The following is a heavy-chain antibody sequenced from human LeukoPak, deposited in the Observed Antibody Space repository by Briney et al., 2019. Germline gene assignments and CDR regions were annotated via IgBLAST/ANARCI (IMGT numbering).Heavy chain of an antibody. J-gene: IGHJ5*02. D-gene: IGHD5-18*01. CDR1: GFTFSSYA. Sequence: GGSLRLSCAASGFTFSSYAMSWVRQAPGKGLEWVSAISGSGGSTYYADSVKGRFTISRDNSKNTLYPQMNSLRAEDTAVYYCAKVFSREESYGEWVGAEPPLSWFDPWGQGTLVTVSS. CDR3: AKVFSREESYGEWVGAEPPLSWFDP. CDR2: ISGSGGST. V-gene: IGHV3-23*01.